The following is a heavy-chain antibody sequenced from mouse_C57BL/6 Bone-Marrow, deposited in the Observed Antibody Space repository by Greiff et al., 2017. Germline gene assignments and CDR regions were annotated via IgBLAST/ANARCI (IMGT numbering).Heavy chain of an antibody. D-gene: IGHD2-4*01. Sequence: QVLLQQSGPGLVQPSQSLSITCTVSGFSLTSYGVHWVRQSPGKGLEWLGVIWSGGSTDYTAAFISRLSISKEHSKSQVFFTMNSLQADDTAICYCARGGNPVYYDCDGAWFAYWGQGTLVTVSA. CDR2: IWSGGST. CDR1: GFSLTSYG. V-gene: IGHV2-2*01. J-gene: IGHJ3*01. CDR3: ARGGNPVYYDCDGAWFAY.